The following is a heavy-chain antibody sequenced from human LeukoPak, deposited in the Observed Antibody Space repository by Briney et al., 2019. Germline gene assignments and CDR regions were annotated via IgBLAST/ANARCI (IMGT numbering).Heavy chain of an antibody. V-gene: IGHV3-15*07. Sequence: GGSLRLSCAASGFTFSNAWMNWVRQAPGKGLEWVGRIKSKIDGETTDFGAPVKGRFAISRDDSKNTMYLHMNSLRTEDTAVYYCTTGNWGRYWGQGTLVTVSS. CDR2: IKSKIDGETT. J-gene: IGHJ4*02. D-gene: IGHD7-27*01. CDR1: GFTFSNAW. CDR3: TTGNWGRY.